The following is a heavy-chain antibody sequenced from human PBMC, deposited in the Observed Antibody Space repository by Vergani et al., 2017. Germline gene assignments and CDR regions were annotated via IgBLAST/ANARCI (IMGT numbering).Heavy chain of an antibody. Sequence: QLHLQESGPGLVKPSETLSLTCTVSGGSITSSSYYWGWIRQPPGKGLEWIGNIYHSGGAYYNPSLKGRVTISVDTSKNQFSLKLSSVTAADTAVYYCARGPAVLLWFGEPPGWFDPWGQGTLVTVSS. CDR2: IYHSGGA. CDR3: ARGPAVLLWFGEPPGWFDP. D-gene: IGHD3-10*01. J-gene: IGHJ5*02. CDR1: GGSITSSSYY. V-gene: IGHV4-39*01.